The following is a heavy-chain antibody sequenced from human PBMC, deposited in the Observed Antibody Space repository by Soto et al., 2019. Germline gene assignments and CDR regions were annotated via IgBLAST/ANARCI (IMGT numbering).Heavy chain of an antibody. Sequence: AETLSLACTFSCFFVSRGNYCVGFRKPPGKGLEWIGSIFHGGNTYYNPSLKSRVTISVDMSKNQFSLKLNSVTAAYTAVYYCARARWYDAFDVWGQGTVVTVSS. CDR2: IFHGGNT. D-gene: IGHD2-15*01. V-gene: IGHV4-38-2*02. CDR3: ARARWYDAFDV. CDR1: CFFVSRGNY. J-gene: IGHJ3*01.